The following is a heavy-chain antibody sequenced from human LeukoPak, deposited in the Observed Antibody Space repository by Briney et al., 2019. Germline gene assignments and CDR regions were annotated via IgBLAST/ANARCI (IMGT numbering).Heavy chain of an antibody. J-gene: IGHJ5*02. D-gene: IGHD2-2*01. CDR3: ARDYCSSTSCYEWFDP. Sequence: PSETLSLTCTVSVGSISSYYWSWIRQPAGKGLEWIGRIYTSGSTNYNPSLKSRVTISVDKSKNQFSLKLSSVTAADTAVYYCARDYCSSTSCYEWFDPWGQGTLVTVSS. CDR1: VGSISSYY. CDR2: IYTSGST. V-gene: IGHV4-4*07.